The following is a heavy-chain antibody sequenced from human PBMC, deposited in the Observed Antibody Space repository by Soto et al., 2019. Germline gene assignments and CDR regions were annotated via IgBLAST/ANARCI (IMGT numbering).Heavy chain of an antibody. D-gene: IGHD1-26*01. CDR3: ARGPIWAATTNSSFDP. CDR2: IYHSGSP. Sequence: QLQLQESGSGLVKPSQTLSLTCAVSGGSISSGDYSWSWIRQPPGRGLEWIGYIYHSGSPNYNPSLRSRVTISVDTSRNQFSLNLNSVTAADTAVYYCARGPIWAATTNSSFDPWGQGTLVTVSS. J-gene: IGHJ5*02. CDR1: GGSISSGDYS. V-gene: IGHV4-30-2*01.